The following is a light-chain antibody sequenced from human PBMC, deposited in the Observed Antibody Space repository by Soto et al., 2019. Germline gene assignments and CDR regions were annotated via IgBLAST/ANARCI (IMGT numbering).Light chain of an antibody. CDR3: QQRSSWPLT. Sequence: EIVLTQSPATLSLSPGERATLSCRASQNVSSYLAWYQQKPGQAPRLLIYDASNRATGIPARFSGSGSGTDFTLTISSLEPEDFAVYYCQQRSSWPLTFGGGTKVEI. J-gene: IGKJ4*01. CDR2: DAS. V-gene: IGKV3-11*01. CDR1: QNVSSY.